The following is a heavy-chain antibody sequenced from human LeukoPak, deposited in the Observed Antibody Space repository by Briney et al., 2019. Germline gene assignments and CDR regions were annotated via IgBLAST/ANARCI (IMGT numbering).Heavy chain of an antibody. CDR3: ARAMHYYYEGSRSYSLDY. CDR1: GGSFSGSY. J-gene: IGHJ4*02. V-gene: IGHV4-34*01. CDR2: ISHSGST. Sequence: AETLSLTCAVYGGSFSGSYWSWIRQPPGKGLEWVGEISHSGSTNYTPSLKGRVTISVDRSKNQLFLQMSSVTAPNTAVYYCARAMHYYYEGSRSYSLDYWGQGTLVTVSS. D-gene: IGHD3-10*01.